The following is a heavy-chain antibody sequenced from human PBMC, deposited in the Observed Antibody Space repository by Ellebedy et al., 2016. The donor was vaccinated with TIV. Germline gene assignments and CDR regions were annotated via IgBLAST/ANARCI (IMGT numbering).Heavy chain of an antibody. Sequence: GGSLRLXXAASGFTFSSYGMHWVRQAPGKGLEWVAVIWYDGSNKYYADSVKGRFTISRDNSKNTLYLQMNSLRAEDTAVYYGAREPMVRGVIRRGYAMDVWGQGTTVTVSS. D-gene: IGHD3-10*01. CDR2: IWYDGSNK. CDR3: AREPMVRGVIRRGYAMDV. CDR1: GFTFSSYG. J-gene: IGHJ6*02. V-gene: IGHV3-33*01.